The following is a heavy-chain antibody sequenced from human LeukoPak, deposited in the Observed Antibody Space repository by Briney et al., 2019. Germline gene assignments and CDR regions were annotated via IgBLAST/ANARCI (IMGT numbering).Heavy chain of an antibody. CDR1: GGSISSSSYY. J-gene: IGHJ5*02. D-gene: IGHD1-7*01. CDR2: IYYSGST. Sequence: SETLSLTCTVSGGSISSSSYYWGWIRQPPGKGLEWIGSIYYSGSTYYNPSLKSRVTISVDTSKNQFSLKLSSVTAADTAVYYCARVWDGDRTIRGINWFDPWGQGTLVTVSS. V-gene: IGHV4-39*07. CDR3: ARVWDGDRTIRGINWFDP.